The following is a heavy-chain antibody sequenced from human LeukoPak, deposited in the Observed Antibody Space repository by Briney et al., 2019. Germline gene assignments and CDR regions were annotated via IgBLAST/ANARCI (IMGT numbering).Heavy chain of an antibody. CDR1: GGSFSDYF. CDR2: INHSGST. CDR3: ARKGAAVMNHYYYFYMDV. V-gene: IGHV4-34*01. Sequence: SETLSLTCVVYGGSFSDYFWGWIRQSPGKGLEWIGEINHSGSTNYNPSLKSRVTISVDTSKNQFSLKLSSVTAADTAVYYCARKGAAVMNHYYYFYMDVWGKGTTVTVSS. D-gene: IGHD4/OR15-4a*01. J-gene: IGHJ6*03.